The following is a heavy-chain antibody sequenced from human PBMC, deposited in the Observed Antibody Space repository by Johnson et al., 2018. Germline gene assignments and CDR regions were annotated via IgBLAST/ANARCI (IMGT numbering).Heavy chain of an antibody. CDR3: AKTLSSGWYFSAFDI. Sequence: VQLVESGGGVVQPGRSLRLSCAASEFTFSTYGMHWVRQAPGKGLEWVAVLSYDGNNKDYANSVKGRFTISRDNSKNTIYLQMNSLRAEDTAVYYGAKTLSSGWYFSAFDIWGQGTMVTVSS. D-gene: IGHD6-19*01. CDR2: LSYDGNNK. CDR1: EFTFSTYG. V-gene: IGHV3-30*18. J-gene: IGHJ3*02.